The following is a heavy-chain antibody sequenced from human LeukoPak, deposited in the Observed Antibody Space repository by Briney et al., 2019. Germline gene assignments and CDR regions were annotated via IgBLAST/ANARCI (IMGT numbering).Heavy chain of an antibody. Sequence: GGSLRLSCAASGFTFSSYAMSWVRQAPGKGLEWVSAISVSGGSTYYADSVKGRFTISRDNSKNTLYLQMNSLRAEDTAVYYCAKDLEAAGSYPEYFQHWGQGTMVTVSS. CDR2: ISVSGGST. CDR3: AKDLEAAGSYPEYFQH. V-gene: IGHV3-23*01. CDR1: GFTFSSYA. D-gene: IGHD6-13*01. J-gene: IGHJ1*01.